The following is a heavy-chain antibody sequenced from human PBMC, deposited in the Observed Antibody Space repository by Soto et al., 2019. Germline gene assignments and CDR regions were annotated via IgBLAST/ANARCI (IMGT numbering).Heavy chain of an antibody. CDR2: LLYTGYT. Sequence: SETLSLTCTVSGGSISDYYWSWIRQPPGKGLEWIGYLLYTGYTNYNPSLKSRITISIDTSRNQFSLRLSSVTAADTAVYYCARERGELFGDLLPHSWFDPSSQGTLVTVSS. D-gene: IGHD3-10*02. J-gene: IGHJ5*02. V-gene: IGHV4-59*01. CDR1: GGSISDYY. CDR3: ARERGELFGDLLPHSWFDP.